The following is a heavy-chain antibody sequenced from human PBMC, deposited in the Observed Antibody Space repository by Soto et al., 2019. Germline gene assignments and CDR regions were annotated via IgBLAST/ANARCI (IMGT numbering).Heavy chain of an antibody. CDR1: GYTLTELS. CDR3: ATGPMVAVSALFV. J-gene: IGHJ4*02. CDR2: FDPEDGET. Sequence: QVQLVQSGAEVKKPGASVKVSCKVSGYTLTELSMHWVRQAPGKGLEWMGGFDPEDGETIYAQQFQGRVTMTEDTSTDPAYMKLSSLRSEDTAVYYCATGPMVAVSALFVWGQGTLVTVSS. D-gene: IGHD2-15*01. V-gene: IGHV1-24*01.